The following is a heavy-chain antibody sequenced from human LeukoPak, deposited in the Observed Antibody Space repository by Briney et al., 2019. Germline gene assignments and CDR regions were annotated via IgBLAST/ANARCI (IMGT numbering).Heavy chain of an antibody. CDR2: INWNGGST. CDR3: ARDLLEMATGEAFDI. D-gene: IGHD5-24*01. CDR1: GFPFSSYA. J-gene: IGHJ3*02. V-gene: IGHV3-20*04. Sequence: PGGSLRLSCAASGFPFSSYAMSWVRQAPGKGLAWVSGINWNGGSTGYADSVKGRFTISRDNAKNSLYLQMNSLRAEDTALYYCARDLLEMATGEAFDIWGQGTMVTVSS.